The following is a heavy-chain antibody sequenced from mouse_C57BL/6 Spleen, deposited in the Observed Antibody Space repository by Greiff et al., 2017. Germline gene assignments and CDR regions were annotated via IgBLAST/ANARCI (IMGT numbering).Heavy chain of an antibody. CDR2: IYPSDSET. D-gene: IGHD5-1*01. Sequence: QVHVKQSGAELVRPGSSVKLSCKASGYTFTSYWMDWVKQRPGQGLEWIGNIYPSDSETHYNQKFKDKATLTVDKSSSTAYMQLSSLTSEDSAVYYCARASAYPWYFDVWGTGTTVTVSS. J-gene: IGHJ1*03. CDR1: GYTFTSYW. CDR3: ARASAYPWYFDV. V-gene: IGHV1-61*01.